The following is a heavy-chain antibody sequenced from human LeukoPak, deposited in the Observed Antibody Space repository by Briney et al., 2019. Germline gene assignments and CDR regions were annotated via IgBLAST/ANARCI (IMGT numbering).Heavy chain of an antibody. CDR3: ACGRSGGPPYNWLDP. D-gene: IGHD6-19*01. J-gene: IGHJ5*02. V-gene: IGHV4-59*08. CDR1: GGSISSYY. CDR2: IYYSGST. Sequence: SETLSLTCTVSGGSISSYYWSWIRQPPGKGLEWIGYIYYSGSTNYNPSLKSRVTISVDTSKNQFSLKLSSVTAADTAVYYCACGRSGGPPYNWLDPWGQGTLVTVSS.